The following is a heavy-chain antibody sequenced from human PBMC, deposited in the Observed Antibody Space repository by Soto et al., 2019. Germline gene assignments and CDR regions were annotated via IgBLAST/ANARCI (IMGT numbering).Heavy chain of an antibody. J-gene: IGHJ3*02. CDR3: ARSPWYCSGGSCYADAFDI. Sequence: GASVKVSCKASGYTFTSYAMHWVRQAPGQRLEWMGWINAGNGNTKYPQKFQGRVTITRDTSASTAYMELSSLRSEDTAVYYCARSPWYCSGGSCYADAFDIWGQGTMVTVSS. CDR1: GYTFTSYA. CDR2: INAGNGNT. D-gene: IGHD2-15*01. V-gene: IGHV1-3*01.